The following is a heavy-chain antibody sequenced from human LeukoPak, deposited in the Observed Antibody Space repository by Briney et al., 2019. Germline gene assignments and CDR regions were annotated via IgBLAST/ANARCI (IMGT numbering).Heavy chain of an antibody. J-gene: IGHJ4*02. D-gene: IGHD2-15*01. V-gene: IGHV1-18*01. CDR2: ISAYNGNT. CDR1: GYTFTSYG. Sequence: ASVKVSCKASGYTFTSYGIAWVRQAPGQGLEWMGCISAYNGNTNYAQKFQGRLTMTTDTSTNTAYKELGSLRPDDTTVYYSAIDYCQGHCSCLIRVVMDSWGQGSLVTVSS. CDR3: AIDYCQGHCSCLIRVVMDS.